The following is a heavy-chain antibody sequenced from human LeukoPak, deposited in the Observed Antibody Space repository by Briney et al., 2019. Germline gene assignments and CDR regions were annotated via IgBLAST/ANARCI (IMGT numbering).Heavy chain of an antibody. Sequence: PGGSLRFSCAASGFTFSDYWMTWVRQAPGKGLEWVSSISSGRSYIQYADSAKGRFLISRDNAKNLMYLQMNSLRAEDSAVYYCARDLYCGDCYSGDAFEIWGQGTVVTVSS. D-gene: IGHD2-21*02. J-gene: IGHJ3*02. CDR2: ISSGRSYI. V-gene: IGHV3-21*06. CDR3: ARDLYCGDCYSGDAFEI. CDR1: GFTFSDYW.